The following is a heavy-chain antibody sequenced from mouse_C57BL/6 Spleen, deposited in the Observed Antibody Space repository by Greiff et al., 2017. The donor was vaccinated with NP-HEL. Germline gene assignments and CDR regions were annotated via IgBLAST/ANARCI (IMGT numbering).Heavy chain of an antibody. CDR3: ARRGVVEKGYYFDY. V-gene: IGHV5-6*02. Sequence: EVMLVESGGDLVKPGGSLKLSCAASGFTFSSYGMSWVRQTPDKRLEWVATISSGGSYTYYPDSVKGRFTISRDNAKNTLYLQMSSLKSEDTAMYYCARRGVVEKGYYFDYWGQGTTLTVSS. D-gene: IGHD1-1*01. J-gene: IGHJ2*01. CDR2: ISSGGSYT. CDR1: GFTFSSYG.